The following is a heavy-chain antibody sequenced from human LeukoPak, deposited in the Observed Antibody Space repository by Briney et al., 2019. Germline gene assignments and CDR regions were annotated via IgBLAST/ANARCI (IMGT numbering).Heavy chain of an antibody. CDR3: VRVHGGGY. J-gene: IGHJ4*02. V-gene: IGHV3-53*01. D-gene: IGHD3-16*01. CDR1: GFTVSDNN. Sequence: GGSLRPSCAASGFTVSDNNMIWVRQAPGKGLEWVSTLHRDGSVRYADSVNGRFTISRDESKNTLSLQMSSLRDEDTAVYYCVRVHGGGYWGQGTLVTVSS. CDR2: LHRDGSV.